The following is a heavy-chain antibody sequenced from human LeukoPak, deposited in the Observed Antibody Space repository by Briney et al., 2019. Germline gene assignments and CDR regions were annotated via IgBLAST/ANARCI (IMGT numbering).Heavy chain of an antibody. CDR2: ISSSGSTI. D-gene: IGHD4-17*01. Sequence: PGGSLRLSCAASGFTFSDYYMSWIRQAPGKGLEWVSYISSSGSTIYYADSVKGRFTISRDNAKNLLYLQMNSLRAEDTAVYYCAVARVTTYSSPYYFDYWGQGTLVTVSS. CDR3: AVARVTTYSSPYYFDY. CDR1: GFTFSDYY. J-gene: IGHJ4*02. V-gene: IGHV3-11*01.